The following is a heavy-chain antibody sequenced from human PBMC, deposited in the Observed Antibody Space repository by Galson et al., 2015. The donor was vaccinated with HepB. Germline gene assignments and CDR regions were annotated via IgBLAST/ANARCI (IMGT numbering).Heavy chain of an antibody. J-gene: IGHJ4*02. D-gene: IGHD3-3*01. V-gene: IGHV4-34*01. CDR1: GGFFSGYY. CDR3: ARLSPRVWSGYKAYYFDY. Sequence: ETMSLTCAVYGGFFSGYYWSWSRQPAGGGLEWIGDINHSGSTNYNPSLKSRVTISVDTSKNTSSLKLSSLTAADTAVYYCARLSPRVWSGYKAYYFDYWGQGTLVTVSS. CDR2: INHSGST.